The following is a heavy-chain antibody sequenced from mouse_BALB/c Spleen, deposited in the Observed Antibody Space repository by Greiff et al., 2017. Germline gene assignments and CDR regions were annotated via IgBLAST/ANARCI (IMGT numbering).Heavy chain of an antibody. Sequence: VRRKGPGAELLRPGVSVPISCQGSGYPFPDYAMPWVKRRHAKSLEWIGVISTYYGDASYNQKFKGKATMTIDKATSTAYMELARLTSEDAAIYYYAREYAGAMDYWGQGTSVTVSS. CDR3: AREYAGAMDY. J-gene: IGHJ4*01. V-gene: IGHV1S137*01. D-gene: IGHD5-1*01. CDR2: ISTYYGDA. CDR1: GYPFPDYA.